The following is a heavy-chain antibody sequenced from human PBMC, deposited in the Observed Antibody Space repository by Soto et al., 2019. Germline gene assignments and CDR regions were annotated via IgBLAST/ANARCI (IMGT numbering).Heavy chain of an antibody. CDR2: IIPIVGTA. D-gene: IGHD3-3*01. CDR1: GGTFSSYA. Sequence: QVQLVQSGAEVKKPGSSVKVSCKASGGTFSSYAISWVRQAPGQGLEWLGGIIPIVGTANYAQKWQGRVTITADESTSTAYMELSSLRSEDTAVYYCASPNPRIWSGYYCYWGQGTLVTVSS. J-gene: IGHJ4*02. CDR3: ASPNPRIWSGYYCY. V-gene: IGHV1-69*01.